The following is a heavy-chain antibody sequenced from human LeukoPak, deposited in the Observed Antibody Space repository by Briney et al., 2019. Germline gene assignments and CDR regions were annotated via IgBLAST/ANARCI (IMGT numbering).Heavy chain of an antibody. D-gene: IGHD3-10*01. Sequence: GGSLRLSCAASGFTFSNYAMSWVRQAPGEGLEWVSAITGSGGDTFHADSVKGRLTISRDNSKNTLYLEMNSLRAEDTAVYYCAKGSSGQRRYYFDYWGQGILVTVSS. CDR2: ITGSGGDT. J-gene: IGHJ4*02. CDR3: AKGSSGQRRYYFDY. V-gene: IGHV3-23*01. CDR1: GFTFSNYA.